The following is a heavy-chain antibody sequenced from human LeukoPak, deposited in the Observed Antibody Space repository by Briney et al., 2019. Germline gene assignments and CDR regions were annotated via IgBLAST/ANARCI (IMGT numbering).Heavy chain of an antibody. J-gene: IGHJ4*02. CDR1: GGTFSSYA. D-gene: IGHD3-3*01. V-gene: IGHV1-69*06. CDR3: ARSSYDFWCGYYPY. CDR2: IIPIFGTA. Sequence: ASVKVSCKASGGTFSSYAISWVRQAPGQGLEWMGGIIPIFGTANYAQKFQGRVTITADKSTSTAYMELSSLRSEDTAVYYCARSSYDFWCGYYPYWGQGTLVTVSS.